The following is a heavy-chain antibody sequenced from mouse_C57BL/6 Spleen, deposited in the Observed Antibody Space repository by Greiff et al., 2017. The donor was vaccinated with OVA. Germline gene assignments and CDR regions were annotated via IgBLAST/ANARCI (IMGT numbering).Heavy chain of an antibody. CDR2: IHPNSGST. CDR1: GYTFTSYW. CDR3: AAKLGDYAMDY. V-gene: IGHV1-64*01. J-gene: IGHJ4*01. D-gene: IGHD4-1*01. Sequence: VQLQQPGAELVKPGASVKLSCKASGYTFTSYWMHWVKQRPGQGLEWIGMIHPNSGSTNYNEKFKSKATLTVDKSSSTAYMQLSSLTSEDSAVYYCAAKLGDYAMDYWGQGTSVTVSS.